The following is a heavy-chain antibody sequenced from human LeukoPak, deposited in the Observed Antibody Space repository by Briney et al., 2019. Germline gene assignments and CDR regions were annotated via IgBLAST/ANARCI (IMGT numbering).Heavy chain of an antibody. Sequence: GGSLRLSCAASGFTFSSYAMSWVRQAPGKGLEWVSAIFGSGGRTYYADSVKGRFTISRDNSKNTLYLQMNSLRAEDTAVYYCAKDYDYSNYGIYYYYYYGMDVWGQGTTVTVSS. J-gene: IGHJ6*01. CDR3: AKDYDYSNYGIYYYYYYGMDV. CDR2: IFGSGGRT. D-gene: IGHD4-11*01. V-gene: IGHV3-23*01. CDR1: GFTFSSYA.